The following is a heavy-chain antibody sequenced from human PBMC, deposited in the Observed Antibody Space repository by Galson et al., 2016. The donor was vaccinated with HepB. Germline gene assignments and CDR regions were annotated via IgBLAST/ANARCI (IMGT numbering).Heavy chain of an antibody. CDR3: ARPVNRVGTGY. D-gene: IGHD1-1*01. J-gene: IGHJ4*02. V-gene: IGHV1-2*02. CDR2: INPNNGDT. CDR1: GYTFTPYD. Sequence: SVKVSCKASGYTFTPYDIYWVRQAPGQGLDWMGWINPNNGDTMYAQNFRGRVTLTRETSISTAYMELDSLTSDDTAVYYCARPVNRVGTGYWGQGTLVTVSS.